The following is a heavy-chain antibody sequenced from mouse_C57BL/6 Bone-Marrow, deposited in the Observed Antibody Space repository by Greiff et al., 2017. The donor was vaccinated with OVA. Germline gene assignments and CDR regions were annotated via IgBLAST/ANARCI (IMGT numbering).Heavy chain of an antibody. V-gene: IGHV1-69*01. CDR3: AREGYDYASWFAY. Sequence: QVQLQQPGAELVMPGASVKLSCKASGYTFTSYWMHWVKQRPGQGLEWIGEIDPSDSYTNYNQKFKGKSTLTVDKSSSTAYMKLRSLTSEDSAVYYGAREGYDYASWFAYWGQGTLVTVSA. CDR1: GYTFTSYW. J-gene: IGHJ3*01. CDR2: IDPSDSYT. D-gene: IGHD2-4*01.